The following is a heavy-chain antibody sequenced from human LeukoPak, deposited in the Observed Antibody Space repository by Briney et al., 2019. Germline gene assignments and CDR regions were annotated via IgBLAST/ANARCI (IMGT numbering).Heavy chain of an antibody. CDR3: ARAAIAVAGTHFDF. CDR2: INSDGSST. V-gene: IGHV3-74*01. J-gene: IGHJ4*02. CDR1: GFTFSNAW. Sequence: GGSLRLSCAASGFTFSNAWMSWVRQAPGKGLVWVSRINSDGSSTNYADSVKGRFTISRDNAKNTLYLQMNSLRAEDTAVYYCARAAIAVAGTHFDFWGQGTLVTVSS. D-gene: IGHD6-19*01.